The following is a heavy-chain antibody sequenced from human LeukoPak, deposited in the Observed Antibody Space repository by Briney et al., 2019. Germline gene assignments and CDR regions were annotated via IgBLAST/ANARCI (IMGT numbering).Heavy chain of an antibody. CDR2: IIPIFGTA. D-gene: IGHD5-12*01. J-gene: IGHJ4*02. CDR3: ARDRGGGYSGIIGY. CDR1: GGTFSSYA. V-gene: IGHV1-69*13. Sequence: SVKVSCKASGGTFSSYAISWVRQAPGQGLEWMGGIIPIFGTANYAQKFQGRVTITADESTSTAYMELSSLRSEDTAVYYCARDRGGGYSGIIGYWGRGTLVTVSS.